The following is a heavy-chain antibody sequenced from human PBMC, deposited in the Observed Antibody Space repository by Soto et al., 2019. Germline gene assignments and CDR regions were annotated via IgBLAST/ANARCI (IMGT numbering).Heavy chain of an antibody. CDR2: ISYDGSNK. D-gene: IGHD3-16*01. J-gene: IGHJ4*02. CDR1: GFTFSSYG. V-gene: IGHV3-30*18. Sequence: QVQLVESGGGVVQPGRSLRLSCAASGFTFSSYGMHWVRQAPGKGLEWVAVISYDGSNKYYADSVKGRFTISRDNSKNPLYLQMNSLRAEDTGVYFCAKAWGGASSDYWGQGTLVTVSS. CDR3: AKAWGGASSDY.